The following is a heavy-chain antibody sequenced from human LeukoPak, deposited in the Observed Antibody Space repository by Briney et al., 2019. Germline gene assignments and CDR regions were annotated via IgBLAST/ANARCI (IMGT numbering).Heavy chain of an antibody. CDR2: INPSGGST. Sequence: ASVKVSCKASGGTFSSYAISWVRQAPGQGLEWMGIINPSGGSTSYAQKFQGRVTMTRDTSTSTVYMGLSSLRSEDTAVYYCARYMVGGGLDPWGQGTLVTVSS. D-gene: IGHD4-23*01. CDR3: ARYMVGGGLDP. J-gene: IGHJ5*02. V-gene: IGHV1-46*01. CDR1: GGTFSSYA.